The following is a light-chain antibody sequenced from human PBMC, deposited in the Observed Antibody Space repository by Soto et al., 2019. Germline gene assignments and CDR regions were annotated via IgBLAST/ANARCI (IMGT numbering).Light chain of an antibody. CDR1: QIIGSS. V-gene: IGKV1-5*01. CDR2: DAS. CDR3: QQYYSYPYT. Sequence: DIQMTQSPSTLSASVGDRVTITCRASQIIGSSLAWYQQKPGKAPKLLIYDASTLQSGVPSRFSGSESGTEFTLTISSLLPDDSATYFCQQYYSYPYTFGQGTKLEIK. J-gene: IGKJ2*01.